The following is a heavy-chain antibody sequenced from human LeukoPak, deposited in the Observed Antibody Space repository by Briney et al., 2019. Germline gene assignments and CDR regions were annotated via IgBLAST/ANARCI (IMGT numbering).Heavy chain of an antibody. D-gene: IGHD6-13*01. CDR1: GGSISSGGYY. CDR2: IYYSGST. CDR3: ARDSIAAAGTTYGMDV. V-gene: IGHV4-31*03. Sequence: NASQTLSLTCTVSGGSISSGGYYWSWIRQHPGKGLEWIGYIYYSGSTYYNPPLKSRVTISVDTSKNQFSLKLSSATAADTAVYYCARDSIAAAGTTYGMDVWGQGTTVTVSS. J-gene: IGHJ6*02.